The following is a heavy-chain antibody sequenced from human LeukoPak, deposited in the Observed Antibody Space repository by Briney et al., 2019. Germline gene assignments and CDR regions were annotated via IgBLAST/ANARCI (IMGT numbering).Heavy chain of an antibody. Sequence: GRSLRLSCAASGFTFSSYGMHWVRQAPGKGLEWVAAISYDGSNKYYADSVKGRFTISRDNSKNTLYLQMNSLRAEDTAVYYCAKERKYYDSSGYSGFDYWGQGTLVTVSS. CDR2: ISYDGSNK. V-gene: IGHV3-30*18. CDR1: GFTFSSYG. J-gene: IGHJ4*02. D-gene: IGHD3-22*01. CDR3: AKERKYYDSSGYSGFDY.